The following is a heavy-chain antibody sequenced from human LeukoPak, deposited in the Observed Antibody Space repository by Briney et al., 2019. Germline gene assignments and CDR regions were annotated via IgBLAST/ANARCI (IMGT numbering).Heavy chain of an antibody. Sequence: GGSLRLSCAASGFTFSDYYMSWIRQAPGKGREGVSYISSRGSTIYYADSVKGRFTISRDNAKNSLYLQMNRLRAEDTAVYYCAGGVTATHDAFDIWGQGTMVTVSS. CDR3: AGGVTATHDAFDI. CDR2: ISSRGSTI. J-gene: IGHJ3*02. D-gene: IGHD2-21*02. V-gene: IGHV3-11*04. CDR1: GFTFSDYY.